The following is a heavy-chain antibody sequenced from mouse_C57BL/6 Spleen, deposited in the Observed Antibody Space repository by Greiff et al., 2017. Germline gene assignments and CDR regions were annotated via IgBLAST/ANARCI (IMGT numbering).Heavy chain of an antibody. CDR3: ARYLYAMDY. CDR2: IRNKANGYTT. J-gene: IGHJ4*01. CDR1: GFTFTDYY. Sequence: EVQLQESGGGLVQPGGSLSLSCAASGFTFTDYYMSWVRQPPGKALEWLGFIRNKANGYTTEYSASVKGRFTISSDNSQSILYLQMNALRAEDSATYYCARYLYAMDYWGQGTSVTVSS. V-gene: IGHV7-3*01.